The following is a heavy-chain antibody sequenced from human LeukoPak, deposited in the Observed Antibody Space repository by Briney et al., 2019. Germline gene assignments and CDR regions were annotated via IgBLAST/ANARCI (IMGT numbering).Heavy chain of an antibody. CDR3: ATDLGLTMIRGVIVS. V-gene: IGHV3-15*01. CDR2: IKSKGDAETK. Sequence: PGGSLRLSCAASGFNFATAWMTWVRLAPGRGLEWVGRIKSKGDAETKDYASPVKGRFFMSRDDSEATLYLQMNYLEDDDTAVYYCATDLGLTMIRGVIVSWGQGALVTVSS. D-gene: IGHD3-10*01. J-gene: IGHJ5*02. CDR1: GFNFATAW.